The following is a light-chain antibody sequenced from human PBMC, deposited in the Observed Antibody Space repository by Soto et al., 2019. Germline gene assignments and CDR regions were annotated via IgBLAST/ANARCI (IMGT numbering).Light chain of an antibody. CDR2: RAS. CDR1: QSVSTN. Sequence: EIVMTQSPATLSVSPGERATLSCRASQSVSTNLAWYQQKPGQAPRLLIYRASTGATGIPARFSGSGSGTDFTLTISRLEPEDFAVYYCQQYGRTSWTFGQGTKVEIK. J-gene: IGKJ1*01. CDR3: QQYGRTSWT. V-gene: IGKV3-15*01.